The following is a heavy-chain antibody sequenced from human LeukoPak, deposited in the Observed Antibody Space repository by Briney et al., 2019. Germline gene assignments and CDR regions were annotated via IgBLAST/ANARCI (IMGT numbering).Heavy chain of an antibody. V-gene: IGHV4-34*01. J-gene: IGHJ4*02. CDR3: AISWGVFYDSSGYYYGGLGYDY. D-gene: IGHD3-22*01. CDR1: GGSFSGYY. CDR2: INHSGST. Sequence: SETLSLTCAVYGGSFSGYYWSWIRQPPGKGLEWIGEINHSGSTYYNPSLKSRVTISVDTSKNQFSLKLSSVTAADTAVYYCAISWGVFYDSSGYYYGGLGYDYWGQGTLVTVSS.